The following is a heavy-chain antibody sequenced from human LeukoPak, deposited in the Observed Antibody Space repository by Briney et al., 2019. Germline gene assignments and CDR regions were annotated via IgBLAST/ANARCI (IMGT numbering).Heavy chain of an antibody. CDR2: IYYSGST. CDR3: ARQDSTRYCSGGSCFSDY. J-gene: IGHJ4*02. CDR1: GGSISSSSYY. Sequence: SETLSLTCTVSGGSISSSSYYWGWVRQPPGKGLEWIGSIYYSGSTYYNPSLKSPVTISVDTSKNQFSLKLSSVTAADTAVYYCARQDSTRYCSGGSCFSDYWGQGTLVTVSS. V-gene: IGHV4-39*01. D-gene: IGHD2-15*01.